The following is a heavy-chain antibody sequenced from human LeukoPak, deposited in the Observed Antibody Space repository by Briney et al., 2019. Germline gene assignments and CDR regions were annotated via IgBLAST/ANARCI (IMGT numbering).Heavy chain of an antibody. D-gene: IGHD4-17*01. J-gene: IGHJ4*02. V-gene: IGHV4-59*01. CDR3: ARGIESYGDYGY. CDR2: MYNSGSN. Sequence: NTSETLSLTCTVSGGSIGGSYWSWIRQPPGKGLEWMAYMYNSGSNNYNHSLKSRVTISIDTSKNQFSLKMGSLTAADTAIYYCARGIESYGDYGYWGQGILVTVSS. CDR1: GGSIGGSY.